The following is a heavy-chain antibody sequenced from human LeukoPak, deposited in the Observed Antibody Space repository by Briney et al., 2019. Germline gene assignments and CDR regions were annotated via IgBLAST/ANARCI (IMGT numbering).Heavy chain of an antibody. V-gene: IGHV3-21*01. CDR1: GFTFSSYT. Sequence: GGSLRLSCAASGFTFSSYTMNWVRQAPGKGLEWVSYISSSSSYIYYADSVKGRFTISRDNAENSLYLQMNSLRAEDTAVYYCARGSEGYCSGGGCYYGMDVWGQGTTVSASS. CDR2: ISSSSSYI. CDR3: ARGSEGYCSGGGCYYGMDV. D-gene: IGHD2-15*01. J-gene: IGHJ6*01.